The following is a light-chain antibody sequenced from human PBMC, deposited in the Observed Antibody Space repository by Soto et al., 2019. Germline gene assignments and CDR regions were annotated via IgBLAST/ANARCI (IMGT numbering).Light chain of an antibody. J-gene: IGKJ5*01. Sequence: EIVLTQSPATLSLSPGERATLSCRASQSVSSYLAWYQQKPGQAPRLLIYDASNRATGIPARFSGSGSGTDFTLTISSLEPEDFAVYYCQQRGTFGQGTRLEI. CDR2: DAS. CDR1: QSVSSY. CDR3: QQRGT. V-gene: IGKV3-11*01.